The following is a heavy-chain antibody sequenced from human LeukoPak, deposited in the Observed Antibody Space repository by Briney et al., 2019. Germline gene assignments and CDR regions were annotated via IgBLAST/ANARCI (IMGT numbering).Heavy chain of an antibody. J-gene: IGHJ6*02. Sequence: GGSLRLSCAASGFTVSSNYMSWVRQAPGKGLEWVSVIYSGGSTYYADSAKGRFTISRDNSKNTLYLQMNSLRAEDTAVYYCARTLSDGGYYYGMDVWGQGTTVTVSS. CDR1: GFTVSSNY. V-gene: IGHV3-53*01. CDR3: ARTLSDGGYYYGMDV. D-gene: IGHD2-21*02. CDR2: IYSGGST.